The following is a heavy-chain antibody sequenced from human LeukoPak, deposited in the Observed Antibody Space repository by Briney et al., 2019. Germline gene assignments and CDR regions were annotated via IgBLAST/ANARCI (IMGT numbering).Heavy chain of an antibody. D-gene: IGHD3-3*01. CDR3: AREIFGGYNPGAY. Sequence: MPSETLSLTRTVSLDSTTSNFWSWVRQPPGKGLEWIGEIHRSGSPNYNPSLQSRVTISIDRSRNQIALELSSVTAADTAVYYCAREIFGGYNPGAYWGQGILVTVSS. CDR1: LDSTTSNF. CDR2: IHRSGSP. V-gene: IGHV4-4*02. J-gene: IGHJ4*02.